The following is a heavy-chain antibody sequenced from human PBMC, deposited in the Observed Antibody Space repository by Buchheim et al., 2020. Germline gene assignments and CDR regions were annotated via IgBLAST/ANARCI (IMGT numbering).Heavy chain of an antibody. D-gene: IGHD1-26*01. V-gene: IGHV3-15*01. CDR2: IKSRTDGGTT. CDR1: GFTLSDAW. J-gene: IGHJ4*02. CDR3: TTELSGSYYSLGY. Sequence: EVQLVESGGGLVKPGGSLRLSCAASGFTLSDAWMSWVRQAPGKGLEWVGRIKSRTDGGTTDHAAPVKGRFTISRDDPAKTLYLQMNSLKTEDTAVYYCTTELSGSYYSLGYWGQGTL.